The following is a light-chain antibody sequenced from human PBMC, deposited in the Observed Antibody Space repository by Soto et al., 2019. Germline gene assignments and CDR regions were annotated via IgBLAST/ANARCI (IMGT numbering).Light chain of an antibody. CDR2: DAS. J-gene: IGKJ5*01. V-gene: IGKV3-11*01. Sequence: EIVLTQSTATLSLSPGERATLSCRASQSVSSYLAWYQQKPGQAPRLLIYDASNRATGIPARFSGSGSGTDFTLTISSLEPEDFAVYYCQQRSRTFGQGTRLEIK. CDR3: QQRSRT. CDR1: QSVSSY.